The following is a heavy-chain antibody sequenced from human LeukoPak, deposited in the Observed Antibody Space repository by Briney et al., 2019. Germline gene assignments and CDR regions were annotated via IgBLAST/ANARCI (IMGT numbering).Heavy chain of an antibody. CDR1: GFTFSGYG. CDR2: ISYDGSTK. J-gene: IGHJ4*02. Sequence: GGSLRLSCAASGFTFSGYGMHWVRQAPGKGLEWVAIISYDGSTKYYADSVKGRFTISRDNSKNTLYLQMNSLRPEDTAVYYCAKGSRSGYDYPSLSSWGQGTLVTVSS. D-gene: IGHD5-12*01. V-gene: IGHV3-30*18. CDR3: AKGSRSGYDYPSLSS.